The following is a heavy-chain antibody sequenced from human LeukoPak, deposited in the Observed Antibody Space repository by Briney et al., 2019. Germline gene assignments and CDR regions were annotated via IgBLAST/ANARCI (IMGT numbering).Heavy chain of an antibody. CDR1: GFTFSSYA. D-gene: IGHD3-22*01. CDR3: ARLPYYYDSSGPDAFDI. J-gene: IGHJ3*02. V-gene: IGHV3-7*01. Sequence: PGGSLRLSCAASGFTFSSYAMSWVRQAPGKGLEWAANIKQDGSEKYYVDSVKGRFTISRDNAKNSLYLQMNSLRAEDTAVYYCARLPYYYDSSGPDAFDIWGQGTMVTVSS. CDR2: IKQDGSEK.